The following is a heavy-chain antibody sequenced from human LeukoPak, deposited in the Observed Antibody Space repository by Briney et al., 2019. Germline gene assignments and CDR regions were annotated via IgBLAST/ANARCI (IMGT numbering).Heavy chain of an antibody. CDR1: GGSINSYY. J-gene: IGHJ5*02. Sequence: PSETLSLTCTVSGGSINSYYWTWIRQPPGKGLEWIGNIYSSGNTNYNPSLKSRVTISVDTSKNQFSLKLNSVTAADTAVYYCARESGSYLWRSWLNPWGQGTLVTVS. V-gene: IGHV4-59*01. CDR3: ARESGSYLWRSWLNP. CDR2: IYSSGNT. D-gene: IGHD3-16*01.